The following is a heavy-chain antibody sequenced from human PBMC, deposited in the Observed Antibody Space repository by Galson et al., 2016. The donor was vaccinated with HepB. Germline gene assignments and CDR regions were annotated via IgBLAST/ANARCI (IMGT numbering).Heavy chain of an antibody. Sequence: PALVKPTQTLTLTYTFSGFSLTTEGMCVSWIRQPPGKPLEWLALIDWDDDTYYSPSLQTRLTISKDTSKNQVVLTMTTLDPVDTAAYYCARSTLTTVTSYPFDIWGQGTVVTVSS. V-gene: IGHV2-70*01. CDR3: ARSTLTTVTSYPFDI. J-gene: IGHJ3*02. CDR1: GFSLTTEGMC. D-gene: IGHD4-17*01. CDR2: IDWDDDT.